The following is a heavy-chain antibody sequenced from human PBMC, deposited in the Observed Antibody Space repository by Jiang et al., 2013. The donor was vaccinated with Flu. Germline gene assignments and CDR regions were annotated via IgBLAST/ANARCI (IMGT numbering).Heavy chain of an antibody. CDR1: EAPSAAML. D-gene: IGHD2-2*01. CDR3: ARGVVPAATFDY. CDR2: IIPIFGTA. Sequence: PGSSVKVSCKASEAPSAAMLSAGCDRPLDKGFEWMGGIIPIFGTANYAQKFQGRVTITADKSTSTAYMELSSLRSEDTAVYYCARGVVPAATFDYWGQGTLVTVSS. J-gene: IGHJ4*02. V-gene: IGHV1-69*06.